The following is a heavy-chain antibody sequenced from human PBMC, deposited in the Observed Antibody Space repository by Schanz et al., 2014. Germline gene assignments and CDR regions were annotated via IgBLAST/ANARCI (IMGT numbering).Heavy chain of an antibody. CDR1: GITLSGYG. CDR2: ISYDGSNK. D-gene: IGHD2-8*01. V-gene: IGHV3-30*18. J-gene: IGHJ3*02. Sequence: QVQLVESGGGVVQPGRSLRLSCAASGITLSGYGIHWVRQAPGKGLEWVTVISYDGSNKYYADSVKGRFTISRDNSKNTVYLQMNSLRSEDTALYYCAKLGQDTNGSFDIWGQGTRVTVSS. CDR3: AKLGQDTNGSFDI.